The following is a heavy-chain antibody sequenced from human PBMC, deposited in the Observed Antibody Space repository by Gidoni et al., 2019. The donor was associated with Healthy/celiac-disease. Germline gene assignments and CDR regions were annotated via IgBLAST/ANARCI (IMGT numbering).Heavy chain of an antibody. CDR3: ARVHCSGGSCYSPYYYYGMDV. J-gene: IGHJ6*02. CDR2: IIPIFGTA. V-gene: IGHV1-69*01. D-gene: IGHD2-15*01. Sequence: QVQLVQSGAEGKKPGSSVTVSCQASVGTFSSYAISWVRQAPGHGLEWMGGIIPIFGTANYAQKFQGRVTITADESTSTAYMELSSLRSEDTAVYYCARVHCSGGSCYSPYYYYGMDVWGQGTTVTVSS. CDR1: VGTFSSYA.